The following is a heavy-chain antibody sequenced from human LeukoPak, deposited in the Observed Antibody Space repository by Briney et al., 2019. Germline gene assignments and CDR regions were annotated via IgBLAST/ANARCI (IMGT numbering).Heavy chain of an antibody. D-gene: IGHD5-12*01. V-gene: IGHV3-30*18. CDR2: ISYDGSNK. J-gene: IGHJ4*02. CDR1: GFTFSSYG. Sequence: PGGSLRLSCAASGFTFSSYGMHWVRQAPGKGLEWVAVISYDGSNKYYADSVKGRSTISRDNSKNTLYLQMNSLRAEDTAVYYCAKDRSGYDYGGNFDYWGQGTLVTVSS. CDR3: AKDRSGYDYGGNFDY.